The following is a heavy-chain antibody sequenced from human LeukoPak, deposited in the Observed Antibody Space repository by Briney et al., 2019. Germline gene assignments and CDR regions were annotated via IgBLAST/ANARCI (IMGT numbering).Heavy chain of an antibody. Sequence: SETLSLTCTVSGGSISSHYWSWIRQPPGKGLEWIGYIYYSGSTNYNPSLKSRVTISVDTSKNQFSLKLSSVTAADTAVYYCARFGRGSSWYYFDCWGQGTLVTVSS. CDR3: ARFGRGSSWYYFDC. J-gene: IGHJ4*02. CDR2: IYYSGST. CDR1: GGSISSHY. V-gene: IGHV4-59*11. D-gene: IGHD6-13*01.